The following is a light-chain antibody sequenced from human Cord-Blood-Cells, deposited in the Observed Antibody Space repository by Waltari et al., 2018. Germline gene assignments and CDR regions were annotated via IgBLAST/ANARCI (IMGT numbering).Light chain of an antibody. J-gene: IGLJ1*01. CDR1: SGINVVTYR. CDR3: MIWHSSAYV. CDR2: YKSDSDK. V-gene: IGLV5-45*02. Sequence: QAVLTQPSSLSASPGASASPTCTLRSGINVVTYRIYWYQQKPGSPPQYLLRYKSDSDKQQGSGVPSRFSGSKDASANAGILLISGLQSEDEADYYCMIWHSSAYVFGTGTKVTVL.